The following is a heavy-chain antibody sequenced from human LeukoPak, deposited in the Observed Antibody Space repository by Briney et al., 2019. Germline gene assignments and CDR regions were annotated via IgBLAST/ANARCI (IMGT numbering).Heavy chain of an antibody. CDR1: GFTFSSYV. V-gene: IGHV3-23*01. D-gene: IGHD1-26*01. J-gene: IGHJ4*02. CDR2: VGTHSTST. Sequence: GGSLRLSCAASGFTFSSYVMTWVRQAPGAGLEWVSAVGTHSTSTDYSDSVKGRFTISRDDSKNTVCLQMTSLRVEDTALYYCTRRVGGTPDYWGLGTLVTVSS. CDR3: TRRVGGTPDY.